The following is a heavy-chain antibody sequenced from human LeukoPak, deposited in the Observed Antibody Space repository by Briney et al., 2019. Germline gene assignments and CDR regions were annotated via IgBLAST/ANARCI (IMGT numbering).Heavy chain of an antibody. J-gene: IGHJ4*02. D-gene: IGHD5-24*01. CDR1: GGSISSSSYY. V-gene: IGHV4-39*01. Sequence: PSETLSLTCTVSGGSISSSSYYWGWIRQPPGKGLEWIGSIYYSGSTYYNPSLKSRVTISVDTSKNQFSLKLSSVTAADTAVYYCARLGYNIGTLDYWGQGTLVTVSS. CDR2: IYYSGST. CDR3: ARLGYNIGTLDY.